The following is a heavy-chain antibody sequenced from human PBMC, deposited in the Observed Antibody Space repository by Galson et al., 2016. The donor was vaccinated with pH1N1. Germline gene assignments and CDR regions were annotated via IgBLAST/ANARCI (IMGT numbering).Heavy chain of an antibody. J-gene: IGHJ6*02. Sequence: SVKVSCKVSGYTLTELSMHCVRQAPGKGLEWMGGFDPADGETIYAQKFQGRVTMTEDTSTDTAYMELSSLRSEDTAVYYCATVKAAGYGMDVWGQGTTVTVSS. V-gene: IGHV1-24*01. CDR1: GYTLTELS. CDR3: ATVKAAGYGMDV. CDR2: FDPADGET. D-gene: IGHD6-13*01.